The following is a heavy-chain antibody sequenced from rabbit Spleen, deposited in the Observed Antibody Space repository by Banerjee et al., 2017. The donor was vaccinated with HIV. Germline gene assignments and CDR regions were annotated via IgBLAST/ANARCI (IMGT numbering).Heavy chain of an antibody. J-gene: IGHJ4*01. Sequence: QAQLEESGGDLVKPEGSLTLTCTDSGFSFSRYYWICWVRLAPGNGLEWIACIHTGSSGITYYASWAKGRFTISKTSSATGTLQMTILTASDTATYCCARDDHGGIGYMFNLWGPGTLVT. V-gene: IGHV1S45*01. CDR2: IHTGSSGIT. D-gene: IGHD8-1*01. CDR1: GFSFSRYYW. CDR3: ARDDHGGIGYMFNL.